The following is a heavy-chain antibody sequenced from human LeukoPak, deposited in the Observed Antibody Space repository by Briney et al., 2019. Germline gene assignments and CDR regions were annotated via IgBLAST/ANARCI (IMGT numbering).Heavy chain of an antibody. V-gene: IGHV3-33*06. CDR2: IWNDGSKE. CDR3: AKSSAYYYMDA. J-gene: IGHJ6*03. Sequence: GGSLRLSCAASGFTFRGYGMHWVRQAPGKGLEWLAIIWNDGSKEYYADSVKGRLTISRDNSNNILYLHINSLRAEDTAVYYCAKSSAYYYMDAWGQGTTVTVSS. D-gene: IGHD3-10*01. CDR1: GFTFRGYG.